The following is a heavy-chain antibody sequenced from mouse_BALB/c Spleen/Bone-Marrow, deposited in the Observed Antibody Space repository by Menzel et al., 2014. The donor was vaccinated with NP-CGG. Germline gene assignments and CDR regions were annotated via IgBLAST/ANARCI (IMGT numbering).Heavy chain of an antibody. Sequence: VQGVESGPGLVQPSQRLSIPCTVSGFSLTSYGVYWVRQSPGKGLEWLGVIWRGGSTDYNAAFMSRLSITKDNSKSQVFFKMNSLQADDTAIYYCAKIGTTTGAMDYWGQGTSVTVSS. D-gene: IGHD2-14*01. J-gene: IGHJ4*01. V-gene: IGHV2-5*01. CDR2: IWRGGST. CDR3: AKIGTTTGAMDY. CDR1: GFSLTSYG.